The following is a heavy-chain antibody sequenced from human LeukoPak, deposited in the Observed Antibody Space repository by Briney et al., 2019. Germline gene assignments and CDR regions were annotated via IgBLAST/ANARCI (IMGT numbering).Heavy chain of an antibody. CDR3: ARSIPYGTTWYGRSDY. CDR2: VNGGGNT. Sequence: GGSLRLSCAASGFTFSTYTMSWVRQAPGKGLEWVSAVNGGGNTWYAGSVKGRFTISRDNSKNTLYLQMNSLRAEDTAIYYCARSIPYGTTWYGRSDYWGQGTLVTVSS. CDR1: GFTFSTYT. D-gene: IGHD6-13*01. V-gene: IGHV3-23*01. J-gene: IGHJ4*02.